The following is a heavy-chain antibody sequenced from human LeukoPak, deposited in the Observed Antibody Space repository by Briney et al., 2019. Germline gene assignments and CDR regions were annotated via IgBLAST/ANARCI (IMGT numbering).Heavy chain of an antibody. Sequence: GRSLRLSCAASGFTFSSYAMHWVRQAPGKGLEWVAVISYDGSNKYCADSVKGRFTISRDNSKNTLYLQMNSLRAEDTAVYYCARVGYCGGDCYPPYYYYGMDVWGQGTTVTVSS. CDR3: ARVGYCGGDCYPPYYYYGMDV. D-gene: IGHD2-21*02. CDR1: GFTFSSYA. CDR2: ISYDGSNK. V-gene: IGHV3-30-3*01. J-gene: IGHJ6*02.